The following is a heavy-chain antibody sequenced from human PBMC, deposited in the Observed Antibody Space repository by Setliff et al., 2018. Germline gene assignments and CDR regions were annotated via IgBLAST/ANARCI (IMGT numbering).Heavy chain of an antibody. CDR1: GGSFSGYY. Sequence: SETLSLTCAIYGGSFSGYYWSWIRQPPGKGLEWIGEINHSGSSNYNPSLKSRVTMSVDTSKNQFSLNLRSVTAADTAIYYCARGGTFRYFDYWGQGTPVTVSS. CDR3: ARGGTFRYFDY. V-gene: IGHV4-34*01. J-gene: IGHJ4*02. CDR2: INHSGSS.